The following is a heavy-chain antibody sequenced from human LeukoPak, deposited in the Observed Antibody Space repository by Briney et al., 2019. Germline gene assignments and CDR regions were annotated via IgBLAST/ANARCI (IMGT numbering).Heavy chain of an antibody. Sequence: GGSLRLSXAASRFTFSDYYLSWIRQAPGKGLEWVSYISGSGSTIYYADSVKGRFTISRDNAKNSLYLQMNSLRAQDTAVYYCASGAFGITLVRGVNYYYYYMDVWGKGTTVTVSS. CDR1: RFTFSDYY. D-gene: IGHD3-10*01. CDR3: ASGAFGITLVRGVNYYYYYMDV. CDR2: ISGSGSTI. V-gene: IGHV3-11*04. J-gene: IGHJ6*03.